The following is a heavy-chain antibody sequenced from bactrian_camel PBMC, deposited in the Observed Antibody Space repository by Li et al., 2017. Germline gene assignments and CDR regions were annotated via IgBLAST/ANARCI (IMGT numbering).Heavy chain of an antibody. CDR2: ISSGGGST. CDR1: GFSFSSYD. J-gene: IGHJ4*01. D-gene: IGHD5*01. Sequence: VQLVESGGGSVQAGGSLTLSCVASGFSFSSYDMVWVRQAPGKGLEWVSTISSGGGSTNYADSVKGRFTISRDNAKNTLYLQLNSLKTEDTAMYYCAKFWYGLGSLGQGTQVTVS. V-gene: IGHV3S40*01.